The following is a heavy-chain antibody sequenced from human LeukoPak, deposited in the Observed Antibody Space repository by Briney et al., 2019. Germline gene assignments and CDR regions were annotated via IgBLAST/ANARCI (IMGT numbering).Heavy chain of an antibody. V-gene: IGHV3-33*01. CDR1: GFTLSSYG. Sequence: GGSLRLSCAASGFTLSSYGMHWVRPAPGKGLAWVAVIWYDGSNKYYADSVKGRFTISRDNSKNTLFLQMNSLRAEDTALYYCARGHPNSGSYYGCLDYWGQGTLVTVSS. J-gene: IGHJ4*02. CDR2: IWYDGSNK. CDR3: ARGHPNSGSYYGCLDY. D-gene: IGHD1-26*01.